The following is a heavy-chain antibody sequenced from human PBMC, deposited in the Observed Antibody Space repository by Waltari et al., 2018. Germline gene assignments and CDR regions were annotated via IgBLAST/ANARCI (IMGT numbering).Heavy chain of an antibody. V-gene: IGHV3-74*02. CDR3: AKTADVSIAGLFD. Sequence: EVQLLESGGDLVQPGGSLRLSCTASGFAFNSSWIHWARQVPGKGLLWVARIHGDGSSTNYADSAQGRFTVSRDNAKRTAYLQLNSLRAEDTGVYYCAKTADVSIAGLFDWGQGTLVSVSS. CDR1: GFAFNSSW. J-gene: IGHJ4*02. CDR2: IHGDGSST. D-gene: IGHD6-13*01.